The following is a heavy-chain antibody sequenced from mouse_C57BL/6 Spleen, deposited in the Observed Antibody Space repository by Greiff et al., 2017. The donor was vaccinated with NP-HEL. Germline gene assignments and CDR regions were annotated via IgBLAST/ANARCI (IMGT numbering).Heavy chain of an antibody. D-gene: IGHD2-3*01. J-gene: IGHJ3*01. CDR1: GYTFTSYD. CDR2: IYPRDGST. CDR3: ASDGSPFAY. V-gene: IGHV1-85*01. Sequence: VNVVESGPELVKPGASVKLSCKASGYTFTSYDINWVKQRPGQGLEWIGWIYPRDGSTKYNEKFKGKATLTVDTSSSTAYMELHSLTSEDSAVYFCASDGSPFAYWGQGTLVTVSA.